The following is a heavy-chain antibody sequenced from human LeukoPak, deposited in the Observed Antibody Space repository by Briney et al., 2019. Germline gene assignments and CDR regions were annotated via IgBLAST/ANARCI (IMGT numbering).Heavy chain of an antibody. CDR3: SRGRWLDHYFDY. D-gene: IGHD6-19*01. Sequence: SETLSLTCAVYGGSFSGYYWSWVRQPPGKGLEWIGEINHRGSTNYNPSLKSRVTISVAPSKNQFSLKLSSVTAADTAVYYCSRGRWLDHYFDYWGQGTLVTVSS. J-gene: IGHJ4*02. V-gene: IGHV4-34*01. CDR1: GGSFSGYY. CDR2: INHRGST.